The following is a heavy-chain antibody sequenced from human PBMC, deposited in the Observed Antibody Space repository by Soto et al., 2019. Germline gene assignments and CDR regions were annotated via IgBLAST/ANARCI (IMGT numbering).Heavy chain of an antibody. V-gene: IGHV4-4*07. D-gene: IGHD3-3*01. CDR1: GGSISNYY. J-gene: IGHJ4*02. Sequence: KTSETLSLTCTVSGGSISNYYCNWLRQPAGKGLEWIGRIDTSGSTNYNPSLKSRVTMSVDTSKQEFSLKLSSVTAADTALYYCARGGQDFWSGPFDYWGRGALVTVSS. CDR2: IDTSGST. CDR3: ARGGQDFWSGPFDY.